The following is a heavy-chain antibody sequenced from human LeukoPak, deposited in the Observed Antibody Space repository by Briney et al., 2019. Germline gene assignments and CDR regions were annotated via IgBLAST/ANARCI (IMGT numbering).Heavy chain of an antibody. V-gene: IGHV1-8*02. Sequence: ASVKVSCKASGYAFTSYDINWVRQATGQGLEWMGWMNPNSGNTGYAQKFQGRVTMTRNTSISKAYMELSSLRSEDTAVYYCARGWRSSENWFDPWGQGTLVTVSS. CDR1: GYAFTSYD. J-gene: IGHJ5*02. CDR2: MNPNSGNT. CDR3: ARGWRSSENWFDP. D-gene: IGHD6-6*01.